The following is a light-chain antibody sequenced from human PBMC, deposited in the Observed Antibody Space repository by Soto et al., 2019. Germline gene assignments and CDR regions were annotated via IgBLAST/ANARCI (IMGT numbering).Light chain of an antibody. CDR3: SSFLGNNNNL. V-gene: IGLV2-8*01. J-gene: IGLJ3*02. CDR1: NSDIGAYNY. Sequence: QSVLTQPPSASGSPGQSVTISCTGTNSDIGAYNYVSWYQQHPGKAPKVIIYEVIKRPSGVPDRFSGSKSGNTASLTVSGLQAEDVAHYYCSSFLGNNNNLFARGAELTVL. CDR2: EVI.